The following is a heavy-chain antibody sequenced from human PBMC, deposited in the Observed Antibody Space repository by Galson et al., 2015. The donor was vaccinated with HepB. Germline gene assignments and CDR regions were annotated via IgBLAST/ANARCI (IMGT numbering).Heavy chain of an antibody. CDR1: GGTFSSYA. V-gene: IGHV1-69*04. Sequence: SVKVSCKASGGTFSSYAIRWVRQAPGQGLEWMGRIIPILGIANYAQKFQGRVTITTDTSMSTAYMELSSLRSDDTAVYYCARGSSIDCRAAVASDGVDDWGQGTLVTVSS. CDR2: IIPILGIA. CDR3: ARGSSIDCRAAVASDGVDD. D-gene: IGHD2-2*01. J-gene: IGHJ4*02.